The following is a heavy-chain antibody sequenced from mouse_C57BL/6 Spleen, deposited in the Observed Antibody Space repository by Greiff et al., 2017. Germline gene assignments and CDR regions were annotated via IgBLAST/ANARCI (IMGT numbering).Heavy chain of an antibody. V-gene: IGHV1-18*01. Sequence: EVQLQQSGPELVKPGASVKIPCKASGYPFTDYSMDWVKQSHGKSLEWIGDFNPNNGGTIYNQKFKGKATLTVDKSASTAYMELRSLTSDDTAGYYCARYAMDYWGQGTSVTVSS. CDR1: GYPFTDYS. J-gene: IGHJ4*01. CDR2: FNPNNGGT. CDR3: ARYAMDY.